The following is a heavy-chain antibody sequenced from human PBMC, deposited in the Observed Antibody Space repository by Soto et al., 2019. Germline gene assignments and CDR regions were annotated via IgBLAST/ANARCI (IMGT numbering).Heavy chain of an antibody. Sequence: GGSLRLSCAASGFTSTTYEMNWVRQAPGKGLEWVSYINTGGNIIYYADSVKGRFTISRDSAKNSLYLQMNSLRAEDTAVYYCARDLTNTGRSWSGTDNYYYSMDVWGQGTTVTVSS. D-gene: IGHD3-10*01. V-gene: IGHV3-48*03. CDR3: ARDLTNTGRSWSGTDNYYYSMDV. J-gene: IGHJ6*02. CDR1: GFTSTTYE. CDR2: INTGGNII.